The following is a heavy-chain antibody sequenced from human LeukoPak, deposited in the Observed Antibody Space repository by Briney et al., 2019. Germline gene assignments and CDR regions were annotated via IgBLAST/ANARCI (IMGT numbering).Heavy chain of an antibody. CDR3: ARDERYDSSGYPFDY. J-gene: IGHJ4*02. V-gene: IGHV1-2*02. D-gene: IGHD3-22*01. CDR1: GYTFTGYF. Sequence: ASVTVSCKASGYTFTGYFIHWVRQAPGQGLEWMGWINPNSGDTNYAQKFQGRVTMTRDTSINTAYMELSRLRSDDTAVFYCARDERYDSSGYPFDYWGQGTLVTVSS. CDR2: INPNSGDT.